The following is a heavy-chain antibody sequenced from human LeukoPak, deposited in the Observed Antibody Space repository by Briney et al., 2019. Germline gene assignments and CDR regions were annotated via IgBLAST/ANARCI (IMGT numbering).Heavy chain of an antibody. D-gene: IGHD2-15*01. CDR1: GFTFSGSA. J-gene: IGHJ4*02. Sequence: GGSLRLSCAASGFTFSGSAMHWVRQPSGKGLEWVGRIRSKANSYATAYAASVKGRFTISRDDSKNTAYLQMNSLKTEDTAVYYCTRRVVAGVNLDYWGQGTLVTVSS. CDR3: TRRVVAGVNLDY. CDR2: IRSKANSYAT. V-gene: IGHV3-73*01.